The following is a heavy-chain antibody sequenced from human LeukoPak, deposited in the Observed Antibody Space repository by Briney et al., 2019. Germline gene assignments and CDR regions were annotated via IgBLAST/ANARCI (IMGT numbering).Heavy chain of an antibody. J-gene: IGHJ4*02. D-gene: IGHD6-19*01. CDR2: IYYSGST. CDR1: GGSVNSGSYY. V-gene: IGHV4-61*01. Sequence: SSETLSLTCTVSGGSVNSGSYYWSWIRQPPGKGLEWIGYIYYSGSTNYNPSLKSRVTISVDTSKNQFSLKLSSVTAADTAVYYCARHSIVGQWLVPFDYWGQGTLVTVSS. CDR3: ARHSIVGQWLVPFDY.